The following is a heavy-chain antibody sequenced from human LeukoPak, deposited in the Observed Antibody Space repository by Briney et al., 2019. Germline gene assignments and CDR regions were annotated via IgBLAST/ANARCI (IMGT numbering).Heavy chain of an antibody. CDR2: INNSDNT. D-gene: IGHD6-19*01. CDR3: ARNGWYSVDY. CDR1: RGSFTGCF. J-gene: IGHJ4*02. V-gene: IGHV4-34*01. Sequence: SEALSLTHVRCRGSFTGCFRTYLCPWLPQPGGRGVECIREINNSDNTTYNPSLKSRVTISIDTSKNHFSLKLSSVTDADTAMYYCARNGWYSVDYWGQGTQVIVSS.